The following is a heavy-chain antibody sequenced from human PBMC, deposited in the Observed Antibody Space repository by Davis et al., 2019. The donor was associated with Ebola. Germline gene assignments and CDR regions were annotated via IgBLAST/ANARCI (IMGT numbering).Heavy chain of an antibody. V-gene: IGHV3-66*01. D-gene: IGHD4-17*01. CDR3: ARDKGNDYGDHLGY. CDR2: IYSGGST. CDR1: GFTVSSNY. J-gene: IGHJ4*02. Sequence: GESLKISCAASGFTVSSNYMSWVRQAPGKGLEWVSDIYSGGSTYYADSVKGRFTISRDNPKNTVYLQMNSLRAEDTAVYYCARDKGNDYGDHLGYWGQGTLVTVSS.